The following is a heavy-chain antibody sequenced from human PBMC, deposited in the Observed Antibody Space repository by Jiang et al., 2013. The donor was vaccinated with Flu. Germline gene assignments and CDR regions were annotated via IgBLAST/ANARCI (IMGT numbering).Heavy chain of an antibody. CDR1: GYTFTSYA. Sequence: KVSCKASGYTFTSYAMNWVRQAPGQGLEWMGWINTNTGNPTYAQGFTGRFVFSLDTSVSTAYLQISSLKAEDTAVYYCASYFSLLPYCGGDCYSNAFDIWAKDNGHRLF. CDR3: ASYFSLLPYCGGDCYSNAFDI. CDR2: INTNTGNP. V-gene: IGHV7-4-1*02. D-gene: IGHD2-21*01. J-gene: IGHJ3*02.